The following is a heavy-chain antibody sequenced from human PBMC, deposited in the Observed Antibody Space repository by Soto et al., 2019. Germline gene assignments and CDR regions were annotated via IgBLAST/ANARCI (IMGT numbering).Heavy chain of an antibody. CDR2: IKSFNGDT. D-gene: IGHD3-9*01. Sequence: QVQLVQSGAEVKEPGASGKVSCKASGYTFTGYYMHWARQAPGQGLEWMGWIKSFNGDTNYAQKFQGRVTLNRDTSISTAYMELSRLKSDDTAVYYCARGVSPYYDVLTGNWFDPWGQGTLVTVSS. V-gene: IGHV1-2*02. CDR3: ARGVSPYYDVLTGNWFDP. CDR1: GYTFTGYY. J-gene: IGHJ5*02.